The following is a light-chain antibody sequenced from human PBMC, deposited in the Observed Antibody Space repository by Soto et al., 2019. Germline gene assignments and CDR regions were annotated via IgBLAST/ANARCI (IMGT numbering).Light chain of an antibody. J-gene: IGLJ3*02. Sequence: QSVLTQPPSAAGAPGQRVTISCTGSSSNIGAGYDVPRDQQLPGTAPKLLIYGNSNRPSGVPDRFSGSKSGTSGSLAITGLRAADEADYYCQSYDSSLRGWVFGGGTPLTVL. CDR2: GNS. V-gene: IGLV1-40*01. CDR3: QSYDSSLRGWV. CDR1: SSNIGAGYD.